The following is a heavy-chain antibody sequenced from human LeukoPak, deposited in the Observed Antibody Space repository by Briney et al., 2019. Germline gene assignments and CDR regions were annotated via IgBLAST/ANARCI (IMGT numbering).Heavy chain of an antibody. V-gene: IGHV3-23*01. J-gene: IGHJ6*02. CDR3: AKDGSYYGSGSPGYYYGMDV. Sequence: GGSLRLSCAASGFTFSSYAMSWVRQAPGKGLEWVSAISGSGGSTYYADSVKGRFTISRDNSKNTLYLQMNSLRAEDTAVYYCAKDGSYYGSGSPGYYYGMDVWGQGTTVTVSS. CDR1: GFTFSSYA. CDR2: ISGSGGST. D-gene: IGHD3-10*01.